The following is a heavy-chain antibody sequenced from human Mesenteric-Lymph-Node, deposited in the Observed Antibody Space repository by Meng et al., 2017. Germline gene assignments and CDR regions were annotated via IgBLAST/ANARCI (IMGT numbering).Heavy chain of an antibody. CDR1: GFTFSNAW. D-gene: IGHD6-19*01. Sequence: GESLKISCAASGFTFSNAWMSWVRQAPGKGLEWVANIKQDGSEKYYVDSVKGRFTISRDNAKNSLYLQMNSLRAEDTAVYYCAKGVAVAYTYFQHWGQGTLVTVSS. J-gene: IGHJ1*01. CDR2: IKQDGSEK. V-gene: IGHV3-7*01. CDR3: AKGVAVAYTYFQH.